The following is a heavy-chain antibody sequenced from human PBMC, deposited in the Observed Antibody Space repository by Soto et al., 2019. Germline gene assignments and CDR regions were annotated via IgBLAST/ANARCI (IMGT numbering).Heavy chain of an antibody. CDR2: ISGYSGNT. J-gene: IGHJ4*02. CDR3: LRIVGPCTSSGCNDGFIDY. D-gene: IGHD2-2*01. V-gene: IGHV1-18*01. Sequence: QVQLVQSGAEVKKSGASVKVSCKASGYTFTSYGISWVRQAPGQGLEWMGWISGYSGNTNYAQKLQGRVTMTTDTSTSTAYMELRSLRSDDTAVYYCLRIVGPCTSSGCNDGFIDYWGQGTLVTVSS. CDR1: GYTFTSYG.